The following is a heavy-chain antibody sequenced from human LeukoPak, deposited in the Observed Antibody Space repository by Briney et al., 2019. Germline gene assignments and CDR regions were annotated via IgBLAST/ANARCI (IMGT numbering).Heavy chain of an antibody. CDR1: GGTFSSYA. J-gene: IGHJ6*02. CDR3: ATDMGAAAGTSYYGMDV. V-gene: IGHV1-69*13. D-gene: IGHD6-13*01. CDR2: IIPIFGTA. Sequence: SVKVSCTASGGTFSSYAISWVRQAPGQGLEWMGGIIPIFGTANYAQKFQGRVTITADESTSTAYMELSSLRSEDTAVYYCATDMGAAAGTSYYGMDVWGQGTTVTVSS.